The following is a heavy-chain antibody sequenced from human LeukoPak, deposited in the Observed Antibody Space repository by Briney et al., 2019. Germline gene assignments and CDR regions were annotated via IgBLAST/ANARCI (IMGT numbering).Heavy chain of an antibody. D-gene: IGHD4-17*01. J-gene: IGHJ4*02. V-gene: IGHV4-39*01. CDR1: GGSISSSSYY. Sequence: SETLSLTCTVSGGSISSSSYYWGWIRQPPGKGLEWIGSIYYSGSTYYNPSLKSRVTISVDTSKNQFSLKLSSVTAADTAVYYCASRDIRRTTVVIFRWGQGTLVTVSS. CDR3: ASRDIRRTTVVIFR. CDR2: IYYSGST.